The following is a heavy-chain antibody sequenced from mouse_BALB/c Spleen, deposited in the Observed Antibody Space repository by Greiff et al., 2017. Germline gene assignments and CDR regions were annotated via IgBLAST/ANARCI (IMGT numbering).Heavy chain of an antibody. V-gene: IGHV3-2*02. CDR2: ISYSGST. J-gene: IGHJ4*01. CDR1: GYSITSDYA. D-gene: IGHD1-1*01. CDR3: ASYYYGSPHYYAMDY. Sequence: EVKLMESGPGLVKPSQSLSLTCTVTGYSITSDYAWNWIRQFPGNKLEWMGYISYSGSTSYNPSLKSRISITRDTSKNQFFLQLNSVTTEDTATYYCASYYYGSPHYYAMDYWGQGTSVTVSS.